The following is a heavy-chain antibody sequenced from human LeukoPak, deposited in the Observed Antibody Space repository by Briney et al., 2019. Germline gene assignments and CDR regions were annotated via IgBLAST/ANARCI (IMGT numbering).Heavy chain of an antibody. V-gene: IGHV4-30-2*01. CDR1: GDSINNNNYY. CDR2: IYHSGST. J-gene: IGHJ4*02. D-gene: IGHD5-12*01. Sequence: SETLSLTCTVSGDSINNNNYYWSWIRQPPGKGLEWIGYIYHSGSTYYNPSLKSRVTISVDRSKNQFSLKLSSVTAADTAVYYCARVDHSGYDFDYWGQGTLVTVSS. CDR3: ARVDHSGYDFDY.